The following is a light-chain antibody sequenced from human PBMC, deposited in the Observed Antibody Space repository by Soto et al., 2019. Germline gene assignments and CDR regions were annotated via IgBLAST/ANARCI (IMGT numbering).Light chain of an antibody. Sequence: DIHMTQSPSTLSAPLGDRVTITFRASQSISSWLAWYQQKPGKAPKLLIYAASTLQSGVPSRFSGSGSGTDFTLTISSLQPEDVATYYCQKYNAATITFGQGTRLEIK. J-gene: IGKJ5*01. CDR1: QSISSW. V-gene: IGKV1-27*01. CDR2: AAS. CDR3: QKYNAATIT.